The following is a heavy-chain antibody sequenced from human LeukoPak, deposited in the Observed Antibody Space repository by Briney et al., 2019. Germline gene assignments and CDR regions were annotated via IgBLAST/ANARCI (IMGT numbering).Heavy chain of an antibody. CDR2: IYYSGTI. CDR3: PRGATKAFDI. Sequence: SETLSLTCTVSVGSISSSSYYWGWIRQPPGKGLEWIGSIYYSGTIYYNPSLKSRVTISVHTSKNQFSLKLSSVTAADTAVYYCPRGATKAFDIWGQGTMVTVSS. CDR1: VGSISSSSYY. V-gene: IGHV4-39*01. D-gene: IGHD3-10*01. J-gene: IGHJ3*02.